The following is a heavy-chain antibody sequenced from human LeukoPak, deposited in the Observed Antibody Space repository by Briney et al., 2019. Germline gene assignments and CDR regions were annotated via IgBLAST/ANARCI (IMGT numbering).Heavy chain of an antibody. V-gene: IGHV4-59*01. CDR2: IYYTGGT. CDR3: ARAGDSSGYYPLPFDY. CDR1: GVSISSYY. Sequence: SETLSLTCTVSGVSISSYYWSWIRQPPGKGLEWIGYIYYTGGTNYNPSLKSRVTISVDTSKNQFSLKLSAVAAADTAVYYCARAGDSSGYYPLPFDYWGQGTLVTVSS. D-gene: IGHD3-22*01. J-gene: IGHJ4*02.